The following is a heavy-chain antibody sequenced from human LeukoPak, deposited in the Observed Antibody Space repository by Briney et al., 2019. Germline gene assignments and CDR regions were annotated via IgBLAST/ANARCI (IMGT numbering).Heavy chain of an antibody. CDR1: GYTFASYG. D-gene: IGHD5-18*01. V-gene: IGHV1-18*01. Sequence: ASVKVSCKTSGYTFASYGVSWVRQAPGQGLEWMAWISPYNGNTNYAQKLQGRVTMTTDASTSTAYMELRSLRSDDTAVYYCARDGFSGQLWLEDYYGMDVWGQGTTVTVSS. CDR2: ISPYNGNT. J-gene: IGHJ6*02. CDR3: ARDGFSGQLWLEDYYGMDV.